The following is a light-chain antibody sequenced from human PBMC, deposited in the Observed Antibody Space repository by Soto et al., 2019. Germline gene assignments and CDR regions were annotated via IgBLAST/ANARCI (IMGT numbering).Light chain of an antibody. CDR3: QQSNTFPLT. V-gene: IGKV1-39*01. J-gene: IGKJ4*01. CDR2: GAS. CDR1: QSISSY. Sequence: DIQMTQYPPSLSPSVGDRVTITCRARQSISSYLTWYQQKPGKAPRLLIYGASSMPSGVPSRFSGSGSETDFTLTISSLQPEDSATYYCQQSNTFPLTFGRGTKVDIK.